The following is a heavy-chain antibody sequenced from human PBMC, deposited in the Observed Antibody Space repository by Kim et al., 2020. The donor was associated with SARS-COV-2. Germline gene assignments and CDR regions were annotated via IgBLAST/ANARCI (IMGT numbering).Heavy chain of an antibody. CDR2: IWYDGSNK. CDR1: GFTFSSYA. V-gene: IGHV3-33*01. D-gene: IGHD6-19*01. CDR3: VSGRWSSGWLFDY. Sequence: GGSLRLSCAASGFTFSSYAMHWVRQAPGKGLEWVAVIWYDGSNKYYADSVKGRFTISRDNSKNTLYLQMNSLRAEDTAVYYCVSGRWSSGWLFDYWGQGTLVTVSS. J-gene: IGHJ4*02.